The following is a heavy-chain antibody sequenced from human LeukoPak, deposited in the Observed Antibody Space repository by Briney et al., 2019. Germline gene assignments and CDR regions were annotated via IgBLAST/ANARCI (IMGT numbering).Heavy chain of an antibody. Sequence: PGRSLRLSCAASGFTFSSYGMHWVRQAPGKGLEWVAVIWYDGSNKYYADSVKGRFTISRDNSKNTLYLQMNSLRAEDTAVYYCARSPDYDRHFDYWGQGTLVTVSS. J-gene: IGHJ4*02. CDR2: IWYDGSNK. D-gene: IGHD4-17*01. CDR1: GFTFSSYG. V-gene: IGHV3-33*01. CDR3: ARSPDYDRHFDY.